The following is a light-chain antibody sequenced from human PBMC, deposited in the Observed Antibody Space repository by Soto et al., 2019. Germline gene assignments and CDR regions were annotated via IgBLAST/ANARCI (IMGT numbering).Light chain of an antibody. CDR2: DAS. J-gene: IGKJ2*01. CDR1: QSVSTS. V-gene: IGKV1-39*01. Sequence: DIQMIQSPSSLSASIGDRVTITCRASQSVSTSLNWYQQKPGKAPKLLIFDASHLQSGVPSRFSGSESGADFTLTISSLQPEDCATYYCQQSHGFPYTFGQGTKLDIK. CDR3: QQSHGFPYT.